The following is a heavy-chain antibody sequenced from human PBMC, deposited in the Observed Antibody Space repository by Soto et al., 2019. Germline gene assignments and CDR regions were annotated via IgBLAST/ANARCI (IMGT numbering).Heavy chain of an antibody. J-gene: IGHJ4*02. CDR2: ISYDGSNK. D-gene: IGHD6-6*01. V-gene: IGHV3-30-3*01. CDR1: GFTFSSYA. Sequence: LRLSCAASGFTFSSYAMHWVRQAPGKGLEWVALISYDGSNKYYADSVKGRFTVSRDNSKNTLYLQMHSLRAEDTAVYYCARDLSYSTSSLGYWGQGTLVTVSS. CDR3: ARDLSYSTSSLGY.